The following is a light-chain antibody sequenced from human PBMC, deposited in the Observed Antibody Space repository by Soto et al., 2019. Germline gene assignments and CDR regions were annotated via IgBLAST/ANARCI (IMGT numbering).Light chain of an antibody. V-gene: IGLV1-44*01. CDR2: TDN. J-gene: IGLJ2*01. CDR1: NFNVGSNT. Sequence: QSVLTQPSSVSGTPGQRVSISCSGSNFNVGSNTVNWYQQLPGAAPKLLIYTDNQRPSSVPDGFSGSKSGTSASLAISGLLSEDEADYYCAAWDDGLRAVVFGGGTKVTVL. CDR3: AAWDDGLRAVV.